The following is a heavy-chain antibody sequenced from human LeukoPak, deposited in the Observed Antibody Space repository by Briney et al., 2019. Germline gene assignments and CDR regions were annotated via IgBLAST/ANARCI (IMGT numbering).Heavy chain of an antibody. J-gene: IGHJ4*02. Sequence: QPGGSLRLSCAASGFTFSSYWMHWVRQAPGKGLVWVSRINSDGSSTSYADSVKGRFTISRDNSKNTLYLQMNSLRAEDTAVYYCAKTAGIAAAADFDYWGQGTLVTVSS. D-gene: IGHD6-13*01. CDR1: GFTFSSYW. CDR2: INSDGSST. V-gene: IGHV3-74*01. CDR3: AKTAGIAAAADFDY.